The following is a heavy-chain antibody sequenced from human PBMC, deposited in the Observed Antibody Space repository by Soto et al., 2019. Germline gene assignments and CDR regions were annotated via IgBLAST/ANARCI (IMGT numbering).Heavy chain of an antibody. Sequence: PGGSLRLSCAASGYTFSNHEMNWIRQAPGKGLEWVAYISSGGKTTYYADSLKGRFTISRDNDKSSLSLEMNGLRDEDTAMYYCARVGDKFYGLDYWGQGTRVTAPQ. CDR3: ARVGDKFYGLDY. D-gene: IGHD2-21*02. CDR1: GYTFSNHE. V-gene: IGHV3-48*03. CDR2: ISSGGKTT. J-gene: IGHJ4*02.